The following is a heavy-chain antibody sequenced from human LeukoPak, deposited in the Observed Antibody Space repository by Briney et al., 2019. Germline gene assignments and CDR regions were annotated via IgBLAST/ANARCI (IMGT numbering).Heavy chain of an antibody. D-gene: IGHD3-10*01. J-gene: IGHJ5*01. V-gene: IGHV3-11*01. CDR3: ARGGENWFDS. Sequence: TGGSLRLSCVASGFTFDDYGISWVRQAPGKGLEWISYISTTSGTVYYADSAKGRFTISRDNAKKSLYLQMSNLRVEDTAVYYCARGGENWFDSWGQGTLVTVSS. CDR2: ISTTSGTV. CDR1: GFTFDDYG.